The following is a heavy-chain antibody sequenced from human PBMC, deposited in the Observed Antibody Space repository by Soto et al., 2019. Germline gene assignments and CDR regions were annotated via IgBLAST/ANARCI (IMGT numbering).Heavy chain of an antibody. CDR1: GFTFSSYG. Sequence: QVQLVESGGGVVQPGRSLRLSCAAPGFTFSSYGMHWVRQAPGKGLEWVAVIWYDGSNKYYADSVKGRFTISRDNSKNTLYLQMNSLRAEDTAVYYCARIMCGGDCYDFDYWGQGTLVTVSS. CDR3: ARIMCGGDCYDFDY. J-gene: IGHJ4*02. D-gene: IGHD2-21*02. CDR2: IWYDGSNK. V-gene: IGHV3-33*01.